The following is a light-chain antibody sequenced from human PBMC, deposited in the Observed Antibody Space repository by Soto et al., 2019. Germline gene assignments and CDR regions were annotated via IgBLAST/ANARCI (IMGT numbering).Light chain of an antibody. CDR1: QDIGTW. J-gene: IGKJ1*01. V-gene: IGKV1-12*01. CDR3: QQTNSFPRT. CDR2: AAS. Sequence: DIQMTQSPSSESASIGDSVTITCRASQDIGTWLAWYQQKPGKAPSLLIYAASSLQSGVPSRFSGSGSGTDFTLTINSLQHEDIDTYYCQQTNSFPRTLGQGTKVDIK.